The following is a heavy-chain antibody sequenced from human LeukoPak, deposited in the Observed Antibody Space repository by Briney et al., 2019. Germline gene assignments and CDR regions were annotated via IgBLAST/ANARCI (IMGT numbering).Heavy chain of an antibody. Sequence: GGSLRLSCAASGFTFSSYGMHWVRQAPGKGLEWVAFIRYDGRNKYYADSVKGRFTISRDNSKNTLYLQMNSLRAEDTAVYYCAKDPYGSGSYYISYYFDYWGQGTLVTVSS. CDR2: IRYDGRNK. V-gene: IGHV3-30*02. CDR3: AKDPYGSGSYYISYYFDY. CDR1: GFTFSSYG. J-gene: IGHJ4*02. D-gene: IGHD3-10*01.